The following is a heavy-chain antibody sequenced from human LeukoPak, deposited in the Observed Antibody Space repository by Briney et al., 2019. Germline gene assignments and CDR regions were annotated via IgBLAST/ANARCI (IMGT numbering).Heavy chain of an antibody. CDR2: FNREDDEA. D-gene: IGHD3-22*01. CDR3: ATLDSYYDNSGRPLVPD. Sequence: ASLKVSCNISGCTLTDFSMHWVRQAPGKGLEWMGGFNREDDEAIYAPHFQGRVTVTEDTSTDTAYMELSSLRSEDTAVYYCATLDSYYDNSGRPLVPDWGQGTLVTVSS. CDR1: GCTLTDFS. V-gene: IGHV1-24*01. J-gene: IGHJ4*02.